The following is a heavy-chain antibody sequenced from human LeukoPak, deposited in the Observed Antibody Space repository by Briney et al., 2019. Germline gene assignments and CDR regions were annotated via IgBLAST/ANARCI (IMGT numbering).Heavy chain of an antibody. D-gene: IGHD6-19*01. CDR3: ARAESSGWVTYYYYYGMDV. CDR1: GFILGRYW. J-gene: IGHJ6*02. CDR2: IQQDGTEI. Sequence: GSLRLSCEASGFILGRYWMNWVRQAPGKGLEWVANIQQDGTEIYYQDSVKGRVSISRENAKNSLYLQMNSLRAGDTAVYYCARAESSGWVTYYYYYGMDVWGQGTTVTVSS. V-gene: IGHV3-7*01.